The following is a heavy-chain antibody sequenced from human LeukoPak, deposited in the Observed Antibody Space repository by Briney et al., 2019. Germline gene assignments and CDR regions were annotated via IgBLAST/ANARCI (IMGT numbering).Heavy chain of an antibody. CDR3: AGDYDFWSGYPTHFDY. CDR1: GGTFSSYV. CDR2: IIPILGIA. Sequence: SVKVSCKASGGTFSSYVISWVRQAPGQGLEWMGRIIPILGIANYAQKFQGRVTITADKSTSTAYMELSSLRSEDTAVYYCAGDYDFWSGYPTHFDYWGQGTLVTVSS. D-gene: IGHD3-3*01. J-gene: IGHJ4*02. V-gene: IGHV1-69*04.